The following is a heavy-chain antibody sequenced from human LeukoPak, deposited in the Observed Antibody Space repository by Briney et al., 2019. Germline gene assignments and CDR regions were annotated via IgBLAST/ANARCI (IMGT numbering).Heavy chain of an antibody. CDR1: GFTFSSYG. Sequence: PGRSLRLSCAASGFTFSSYGMHWVRPAPGKGLEWVAVIWYDGSNKNYADSVKGRFTISRDNSKNTLYLQMNSLRAEDTAVYYCAREKDSSGYYYFDYWGEGTLVTVSS. J-gene: IGHJ4*02. CDR2: IWYDGSNK. V-gene: IGHV3-33*01. CDR3: AREKDSSGYYYFDY. D-gene: IGHD3-22*01.